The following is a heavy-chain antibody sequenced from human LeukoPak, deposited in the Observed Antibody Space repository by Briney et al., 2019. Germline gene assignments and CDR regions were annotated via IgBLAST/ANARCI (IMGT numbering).Heavy chain of an antibody. J-gene: IGHJ6*02. CDR1: GGSISSYY. Sequence: SETLSLTCTVSGGSISSYYWSWIRQPPGKGLEWIGYIYYSGSTNYNPSLKSRVTIPVDASKNQFSLKLSSVTAADTAVHYCARDWLYGMDVWGQGTTVTVSS. V-gene: IGHV4-59*01. CDR2: IYYSGST. D-gene: IGHD3-10*01. CDR3: ARDWLYGMDV.